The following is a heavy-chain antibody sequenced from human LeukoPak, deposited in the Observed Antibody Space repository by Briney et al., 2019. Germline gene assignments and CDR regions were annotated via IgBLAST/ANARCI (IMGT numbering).Heavy chain of an antibody. J-gene: IGHJ6*02. V-gene: IGHV4-59*01. CDR1: GGSISSYY. CDR2: IYYSGST. CDR3: ARGSGYCSSTSCYYYYGMDV. Sequence: SETLSLTCTVSGGSISSYYWSWIRQPPGKGLEWIGYIYYSGSTNYNPSLKSRVTISVDTSKNQFSLKLSSVTAADTAVYYCARGSGYCSSTSCYYYYGMDVWGQGTTVTVSS. D-gene: IGHD2-2*01.